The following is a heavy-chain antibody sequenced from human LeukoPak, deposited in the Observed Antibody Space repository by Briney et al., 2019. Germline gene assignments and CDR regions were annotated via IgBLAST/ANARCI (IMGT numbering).Heavy chain of an antibody. Sequence: GGSLRLSCAASGFTFSTYSMNWVRQAPGKGLEWVSYISSSSSTIYYADSVKGRFTISRDNAMNSLYLQMNSLRAEDTAVFYCATSSFYYMDVWGKGTTVTVSS. CDR2: ISSSSSTI. CDR3: ATSSFYYMDV. V-gene: IGHV3-48*01. CDR1: GFTFSTYS. D-gene: IGHD6-6*01. J-gene: IGHJ6*03.